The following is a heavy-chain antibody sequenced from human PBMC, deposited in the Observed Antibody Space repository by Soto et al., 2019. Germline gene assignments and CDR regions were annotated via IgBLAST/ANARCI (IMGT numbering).Heavy chain of an antibody. Sequence: GASVKVSCKASGYTFTSYAIHWVRQAPGQRLEWMGWINAGNGNTKYSQKFQGRVTITRDTSASTAYMELSSLRSEDTAVYYCASPSYGDHSDYYGMDVWGQGTTVTVSS. CDR3: ASPSYGDHSDYYGMDV. D-gene: IGHD4-17*01. V-gene: IGHV1-3*01. J-gene: IGHJ6*02. CDR2: INAGNGNT. CDR1: GYTFTSYA.